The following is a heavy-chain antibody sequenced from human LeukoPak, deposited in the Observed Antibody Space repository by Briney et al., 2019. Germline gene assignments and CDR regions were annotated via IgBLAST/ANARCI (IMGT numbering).Heavy chain of an antibody. CDR2: IYYSGST. J-gene: IGHJ2*01. D-gene: IGHD3-10*01. CDR1: GGSLSSYY. Sequence: PSETLSLTCTVSGGSLSSYYWSWIRQPPGKGLEWIGYIYYSGSTTYNPSLRSRVTISVDTSKIQFSLKLSSVTAADTAVYYCARVFYFGSGTFDLWGRGTLVTVSS. V-gene: IGHV4-59*01. CDR3: ARVFYFGSGTFDL.